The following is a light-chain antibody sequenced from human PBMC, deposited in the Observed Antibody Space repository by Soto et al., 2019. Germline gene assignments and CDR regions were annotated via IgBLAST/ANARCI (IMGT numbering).Light chain of an antibody. Sequence: EIVLTQSPGTLSLSPGERATLSCRASQSVSSSYLAWYQHKTGQAPRPLISAASSKATGIPDRFSGSGSGTDFTLTTSRLEPEDFAVYYCQQYCSSRLFTFGPGTKVDIK. CDR1: QSVSSSY. V-gene: IGKV3-20*01. CDR2: AAS. J-gene: IGKJ3*01. CDR3: QQYCSSRLFT.